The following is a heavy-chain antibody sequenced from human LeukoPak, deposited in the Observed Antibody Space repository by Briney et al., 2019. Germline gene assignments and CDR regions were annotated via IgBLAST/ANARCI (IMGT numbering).Heavy chain of an antibody. CDR3: ARQSRSGGPGDY. D-gene: IGHD2-15*01. Sequence: SETLPLTCTVSAGSISSSSYYWGWIRQPPGKGLEWIGSIYYSGIIYYNPSLKSRVTISVDTSKNQFSLNLSSVTAADTAVYYCARQSRSGGPGDYWGQGTLVTVSS. CDR2: IYYSGII. V-gene: IGHV4-39*01. CDR1: AGSISSSSYY. J-gene: IGHJ4*02.